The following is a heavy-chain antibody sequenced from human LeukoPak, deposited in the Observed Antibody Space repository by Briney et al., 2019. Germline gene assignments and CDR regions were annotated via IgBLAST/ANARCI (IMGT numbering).Heavy chain of an antibody. CDR1: GFTFSSYG. D-gene: IGHD3-16*01. V-gene: IGHV3-30*18. J-gene: IGHJ4*02. CDR2: ISYDGGNK. CDR3: AKDSRWRSLGLPDY. Sequence: GRSLRLSCAASGFTFSSYGMHWVRQAPGKGLEWVAVISYDGGNKYYADSVKGRFTISRDNSKNTLYLQMNSQRAEDTAVYYCAKDSRWRSLGLPDYWGQGTLVTVSS.